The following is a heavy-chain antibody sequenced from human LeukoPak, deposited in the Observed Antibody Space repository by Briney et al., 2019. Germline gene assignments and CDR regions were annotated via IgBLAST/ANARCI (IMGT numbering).Heavy chain of an antibody. D-gene: IGHD3-9*01. CDR1: GGTFSSYA. J-gene: IGHJ5*02. Sequence: SVKVSCKASGGTFSSYAISWVRQAPGQGLEWMGGIIPIFGTANYAQKFQGRVTITADKSTSTAYMELSSLRSGDTAVYYCARKGYFDWITGFDPWGQGTLVTVSS. CDR2: IIPIFGTA. CDR3: ARKGYFDWITGFDP. V-gene: IGHV1-69*06.